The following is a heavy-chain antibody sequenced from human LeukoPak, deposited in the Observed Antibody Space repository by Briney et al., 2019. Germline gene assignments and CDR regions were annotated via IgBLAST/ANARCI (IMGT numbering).Heavy chain of an antibody. J-gene: IGHJ4*02. CDR1: GFTFSSYW. CDR2: ISSSSSYI. D-gene: IGHD4-23*01. V-gene: IGHV3-21*01. Sequence: SGGSLRLSCAASGFTFSSYWMSWVRQAPGKGLEWVSSISSSSSYIYYADSVKGRFTISRDNAKNSLYLQMNSLRAEDTAVYYCARDKDYGDKRLLDYWGQGTLVTVSS. CDR3: ARDKDYGDKRLLDY.